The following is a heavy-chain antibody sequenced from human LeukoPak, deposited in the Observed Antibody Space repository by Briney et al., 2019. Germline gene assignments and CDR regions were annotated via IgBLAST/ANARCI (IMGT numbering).Heavy chain of an antibody. CDR1: GITLSNYG. J-gene: IGHJ4*02. D-gene: IGHD3-10*01. Sequence: GGSLRLSCAVSGITLSNYGMSWVRQAPGKGLEWVAGISGSGGSTNYADSVKGRFTISRDSAKNTLYLQMNRLRAGDTAVYFCAKRGVVIRVILVGFHKEAYYFDSWGQGTLVTVSS. CDR3: AKRGVVIRVILVGFHKEAYYFDS. V-gene: IGHV3-23*01. CDR2: ISGSGGST.